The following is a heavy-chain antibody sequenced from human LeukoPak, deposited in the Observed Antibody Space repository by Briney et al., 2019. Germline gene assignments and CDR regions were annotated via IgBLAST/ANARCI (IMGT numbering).Heavy chain of an antibody. CDR3: AKGDDYVDY. V-gene: IGHV3-23*01. Sequence: GGSLRPSCAASGFTFSSYAMGWVRQAPGKGLEWVSAISGSGGSTYYADSVKGRFTISRDNSKNTLYLQMNSLRAEDTAIYYCAKGDDYVDYWGQGTPVTVSS. J-gene: IGHJ4*02. CDR2: ISGSGGST. CDR1: GFTFSSYA.